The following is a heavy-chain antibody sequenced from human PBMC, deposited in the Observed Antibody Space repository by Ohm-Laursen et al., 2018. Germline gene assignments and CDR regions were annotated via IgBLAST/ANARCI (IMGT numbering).Heavy chain of an antibody. Sequence: SLRLSCAASGFTFSDYAMTWVRQAPGKGLEWVANIKQDGSEKYYVDSVTGRFTISRDNAKNSLYLQMNSLRAEDAAVYYCFSGPSWEIWGQGTVVTVSS. CDR1: GFTFSDYA. V-gene: IGHV3-7*01. J-gene: IGHJ3*02. CDR2: IKQDGSEK. D-gene: IGHD1-26*01. CDR3: FSGPSWEI.